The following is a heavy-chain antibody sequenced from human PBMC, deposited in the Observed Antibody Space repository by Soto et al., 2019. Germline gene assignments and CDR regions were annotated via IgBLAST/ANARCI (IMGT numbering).Heavy chain of an antibody. Sequence: EVQLVESGGGLVQPGGSLRLSCAASGFTFSSYWMSWVRQAPGKGLEWVANIKQDGSEKYYVDSVKGRFTISRDNAKNSLYLQMNSLRAEDTAVYYCIRIMITFGGVIPPPYFDYWGQGNLVTVSS. D-gene: IGHD3-16*02. V-gene: IGHV3-7*01. J-gene: IGHJ4*02. CDR3: IRIMITFGGVIPPPYFDY. CDR1: GFTFSSYW. CDR2: IKQDGSEK.